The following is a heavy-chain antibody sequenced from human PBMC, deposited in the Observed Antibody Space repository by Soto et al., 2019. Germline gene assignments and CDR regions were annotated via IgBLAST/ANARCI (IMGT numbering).Heavy chain of an antibody. V-gene: IGHV3-11*01. CDR2: ISSSGYTI. J-gene: IGHJ3*02. Sequence: SLRLSCAASGFTFSDYYMSWIRQAPGKGLEWLSYISSSGYTIYYADSVKGRFTISRDNAKNSLYLQMNSLRAEDTAVYYCVTNYYGSGSYPWYAFDIWGRGTMVTVSS. D-gene: IGHD3-10*01. CDR3: VTNYYGSGSYPWYAFDI. CDR1: GFTFSDYY.